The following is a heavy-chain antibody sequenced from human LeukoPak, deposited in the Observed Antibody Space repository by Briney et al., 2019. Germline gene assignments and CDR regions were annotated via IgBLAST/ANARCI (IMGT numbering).Heavy chain of an antibody. CDR2: ISGSGGST. D-gene: IGHD2-21*02. J-gene: IGHJ4*02. CDR1: GFTFSSYA. CDR3: AKDESGVVTAIPDY. V-gene: IGHV3-23*01. Sequence: GGSLRLSCAASGFTFSSYAMSWVRQAPGKGLEWVSAISGSGGSTYYADSVKGRFTISRDNSKNTLYLQMNSLRAEDTAVYYCAKDESGVVTAIPDYWGQGTPVTVSS.